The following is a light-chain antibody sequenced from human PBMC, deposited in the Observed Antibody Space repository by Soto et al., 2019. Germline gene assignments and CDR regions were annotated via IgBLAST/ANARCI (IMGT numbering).Light chain of an antibody. Sequence: EIVMTQSPATLSVSPGERATLSCRASQSVSSDLAWYHQNPGQAPRLLIYGASTRATGIPARFSGSGSGTEFTLTINCLQSEDFAVYYCQQYNNWPRTFGQGTKVEIK. V-gene: IGKV3-15*01. CDR1: QSVSSD. CDR2: GAS. J-gene: IGKJ1*01. CDR3: QQYNNWPRT.